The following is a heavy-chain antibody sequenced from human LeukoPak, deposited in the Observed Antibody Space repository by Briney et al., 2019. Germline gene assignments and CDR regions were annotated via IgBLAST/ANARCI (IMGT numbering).Heavy chain of an antibody. Sequence: MPSETLSLTCAVYGGSFSGYYWSWIRQPPGKGLGWIGEINHSGSTNYNPSLKSRVTISVDTSKNQSSLKLSSVTAADTAVYYCARYYYDSSGPFYGMDVWGQGTTVTVSS. V-gene: IGHV4-34*01. J-gene: IGHJ6*02. D-gene: IGHD3-22*01. CDR3: ARYYYDSSGPFYGMDV. CDR1: GGSFSGYY. CDR2: INHSGST.